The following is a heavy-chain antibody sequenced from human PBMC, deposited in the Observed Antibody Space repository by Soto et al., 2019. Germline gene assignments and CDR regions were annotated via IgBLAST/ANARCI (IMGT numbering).Heavy chain of an antibody. D-gene: IGHD2-21*02. V-gene: IGHV3-74*01. CDR1: GFTFSSYW. J-gene: IGHJ4*02. CDR2: INSDGSST. Sequence: VGSLRLSCAASGFTFSSYWMHWVRQAPGKGLVWVSRINSDGSSTSYADSVKGRFTISRDNAKNTLYLQMNSLRAEDTAVYYCARDGPRGIVVVTAIFDYWGQGTLVTVSS. CDR3: ARDGPRGIVVVTAIFDY.